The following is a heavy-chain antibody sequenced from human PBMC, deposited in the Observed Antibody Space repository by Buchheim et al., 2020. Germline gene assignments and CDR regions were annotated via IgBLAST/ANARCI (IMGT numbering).Heavy chain of an antibody. CDR2: MGDSGGST. J-gene: IGHJ4*02. Sequence: EVQLLESGGGLVQPGGSLRLSCAASGFTFSSYAMSWVRQAPGKGLEWVSTMGDSGGSTYYADSVKGRFTISRGNSGNTLYLRMNSLRAEDTAVYYYAKDLRLGILDYWGQGTL. V-gene: IGHV3-23*01. D-gene: IGHD7-27*01. CDR3: AKDLRLGILDY. CDR1: GFTFSSYA.